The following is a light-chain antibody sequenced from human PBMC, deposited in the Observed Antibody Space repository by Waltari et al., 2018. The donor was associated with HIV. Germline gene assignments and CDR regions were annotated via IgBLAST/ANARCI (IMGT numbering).Light chain of an antibody. CDR3: CSYASSATLVI. Sequence: QSALTQPASVSGSPGQSISISCTETSTAIAHSNLVSLYHHRTGQAPKLLIFEATKRPSGVSSRFSGSKSGNTASLTISDLQHDDEADYYCCSYASSATLVIFGGGTRVTVL. V-gene: IGLV2-23*02. J-gene: IGLJ2*01. CDR1: STAIAHSNL. CDR2: EAT.